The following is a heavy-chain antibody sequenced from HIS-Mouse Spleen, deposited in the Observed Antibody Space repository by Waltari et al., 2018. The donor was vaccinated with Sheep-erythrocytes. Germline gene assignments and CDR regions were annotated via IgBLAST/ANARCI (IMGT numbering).Heavy chain of an antibody. D-gene: IGHD3-16*02. J-gene: IGHJ3*02. Sequence: EVQLVESGEGLVKPGGSLGLSCEASGFTFSGSWLPWARKAQGKGLVWVYRINSDGSSTSYADSVKGRFTISRDNAKNTLYLQMNSLRAEDTAVYYCARAISSADAFDIWGQGTMVTVSS. V-gene: IGHV3-74*01. CDR3: ARAISSADAFDI. CDR2: INSDGSST. CDR1: GFTFSGSW.